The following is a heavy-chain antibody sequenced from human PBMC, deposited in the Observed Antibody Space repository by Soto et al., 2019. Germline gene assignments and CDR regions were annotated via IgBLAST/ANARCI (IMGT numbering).Heavy chain of an antibody. CDR2: ISDRGGST. Sequence: PRLSCAASGFTFSNYAVSWVRQSPGRGLEWVASISDRGGSTKYADSVNGRFTISRDNSRNTLFLQMDTLRAEDTAVYYCARLPYSYVSLYFFDFWGQGTLVTVSS. J-gene: IGHJ4*02. CDR3: ARLPYSYVSLYFFDF. CDR1: GFTFSNYA. D-gene: IGHD5-18*01. V-gene: IGHV3-23*01.